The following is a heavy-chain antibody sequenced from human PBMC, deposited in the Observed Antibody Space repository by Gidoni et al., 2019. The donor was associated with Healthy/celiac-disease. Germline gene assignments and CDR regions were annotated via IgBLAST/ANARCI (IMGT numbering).Heavy chain of an antibody. V-gene: IGHV1-3*01. CDR3: ARPRIVGARWDAFDI. Sequence: QVQLVQSGAEVKKPGASVKVSCKASGYTFTSYAMHWVRQAPGQRLEWMGWINAGNGNTKYSQKFQGRVTITRDTSASTAYMELSSLRSEDTAVYYCARPRIVGARWDAFDIWGQGTMVTVSS. D-gene: IGHD1-26*01. J-gene: IGHJ3*02. CDR2: INAGNGNT. CDR1: GYTFTSYA.